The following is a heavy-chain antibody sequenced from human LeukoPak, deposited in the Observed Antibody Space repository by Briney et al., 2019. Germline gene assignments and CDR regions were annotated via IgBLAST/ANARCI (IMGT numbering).Heavy chain of an antibody. Sequence: GGSLRLSCAASGFTLSSYCMSWVRQAPGKGLEGVANIKYDGSDKDYVDSVKGRFTISRDNAKNSLYLQMNSLRAEDTAVYYCARDIAPAGLFFDSCGQGNLVTVSS. CDR2: IKYDGSDK. V-gene: IGHV3-7*01. D-gene: IGHD6-13*01. J-gene: IGHJ4*02. CDR3: ARDIAPAGLFFDS. CDR1: GFTLSSYC.